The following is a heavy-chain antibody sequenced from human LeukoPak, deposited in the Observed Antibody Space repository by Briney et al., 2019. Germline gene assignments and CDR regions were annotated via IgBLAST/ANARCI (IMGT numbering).Heavy chain of an antibody. CDR1: GFTFSSYA. V-gene: IGHV3-33*08. Sequence: GGSLRLSCAASGFTFSSYAMSWVRQAPGKGLEWVAVIWYDGSNKYYADSVKGRFTISRDNSKNTLYLQMNSLRAEDTAVYYCARRSGSYSAAFDIWGQGTMVTVSS. CDR3: ARRSGSYSAAFDI. J-gene: IGHJ3*02. D-gene: IGHD1-26*01. CDR2: IWYDGSNK.